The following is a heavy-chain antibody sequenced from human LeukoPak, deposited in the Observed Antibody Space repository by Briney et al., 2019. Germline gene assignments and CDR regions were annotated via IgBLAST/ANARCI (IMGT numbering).Heavy chain of an antibody. V-gene: IGHV1-8*01. CDR1: GYTFTSYD. CDR2: MNPNSGNT. J-gene: IGHJ4*02. D-gene: IGHD6-19*01. Sequence: GASVKVSCKASGYTFTSYDINWVRQATGQGLEWMGWMNPNSGNTGYAQKLQGRVTMTRNTSISTAYMELSSLRSEETAVYYCASQPGIAVAGTFDYWGQGTLVTVSS. CDR3: ASQPGIAVAGTFDY.